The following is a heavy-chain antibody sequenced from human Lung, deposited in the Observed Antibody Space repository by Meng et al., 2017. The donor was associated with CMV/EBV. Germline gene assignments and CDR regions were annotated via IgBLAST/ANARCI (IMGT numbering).Heavy chain of an antibody. CDR2: ITSSVSDV. CDR3: ARAGTTVTFFAH. V-gene: IGHV3-21*01. J-gene: IGHJ4*02. D-gene: IGHD4-17*01. CDR1: GFSFRSYS. Sequence: GGSLSLXCAASGFSFRSYSMNWIRQPPGKGLEWVASITSSVSDVYSADSVKGRFIISRDNGRDSLYLKMNSLRAADTGVYYCARAGTTVTFFAHWGQGTVVTVSS.